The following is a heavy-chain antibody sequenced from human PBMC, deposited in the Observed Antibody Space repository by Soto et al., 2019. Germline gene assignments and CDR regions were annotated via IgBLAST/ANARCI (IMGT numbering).Heavy chain of an antibody. J-gene: IGHJ4*02. CDR3: AGAGSYYGYCFDY. Sequence: EEQLVESGGGLVRPGGSLRLSCAASGFTFSSDSMNWVRQAPGKGLEWVSSISSSGDDIHYADSVKGRFTISRDNAGNSLYLQLTSLRAEDTAVYYCAGAGSYYGYCFDYWGQGTLVTVSS. CDR1: GFTFSSDS. V-gene: IGHV3-21*01. D-gene: IGHD3-10*01. CDR2: ISSSGDDI.